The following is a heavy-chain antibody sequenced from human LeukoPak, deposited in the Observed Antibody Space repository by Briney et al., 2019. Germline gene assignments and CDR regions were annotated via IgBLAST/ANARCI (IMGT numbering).Heavy chain of an antibody. CDR1: GGSVTTYY. CDR2: IYDSGST. V-gene: IGHV4-59*02. J-gene: IGHJ4*02. Sequence: LETLSLTCTVSGGSVTTYYWSWIRQPPGKGLKWIGYIYDSGSTNYNPSLKSRVTISEDTSKRQFSLKLRSVTAADTAVYYCARVVGRYCSSTSCYIDYWGQGTLVTVSS. D-gene: IGHD2-2*02. CDR3: ARVVGRYCSSTSCYIDY.